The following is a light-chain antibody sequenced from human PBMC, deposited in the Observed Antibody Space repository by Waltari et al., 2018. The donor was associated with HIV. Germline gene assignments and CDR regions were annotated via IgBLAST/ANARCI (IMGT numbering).Light chain of an antibody. CDR3: QPYNSYPWT. CDR1: QGISSW. J-gene: IGKJ1*01. V-gene: IGKV1-5*03. CDR2: KAS. Sequence: DIQMTQSPSTLSASVGDRVTITCRASQGISSWLAWYQQKPGKAPKLLIYKASSLESGVPSRFSGSGSGTEFPLTISRLQPDDFATYYCQPYNSYPWTFGQGTKVEIK.